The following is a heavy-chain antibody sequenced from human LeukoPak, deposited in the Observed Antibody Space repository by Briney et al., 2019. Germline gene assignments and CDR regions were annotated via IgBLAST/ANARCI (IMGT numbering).Heavy chain of an antibody. V-gene: IGHV1-69*05. CDR2: TIPVFATA. CDR1: GGIFSSYG. CDR3: AGDLGIAAPEEAFDI. Sequence: SVKVSCKASGGIFSSYGISWVRQAPGQGLEWMGGTIPVFATANYAQKFQGRVTMTSDTSTSTVYMELSSLRSEDTAVYYCAGDLGIAAPEEAFDIWGQGTMVTVSS. D-gene: IGHD6-13*01. J-gene: IGHJ3*02.